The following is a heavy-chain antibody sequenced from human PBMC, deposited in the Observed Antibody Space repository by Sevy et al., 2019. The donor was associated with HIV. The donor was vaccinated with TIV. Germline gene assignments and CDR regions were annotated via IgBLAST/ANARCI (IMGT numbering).Heavy chain of an antibody. Sequence: SETLSLTCTVSGGSITSYSWSWIRQPAGKGLEWLGRIYSNGNSNYNPSLKSRVTMSVDTSKNQFSLQLTSVNAADTAVYFCAREGGASSAWFVHWFGPWGQGTLVTVSS. CDR3: AREGGASSAWFVHWFGP. CDR1: GGSITSYS. V-gene: IGHV4-4*07. J-gene: IGHJ5*02. CDR2: IYSNGNS. D-gene: IGHD6-19*01.